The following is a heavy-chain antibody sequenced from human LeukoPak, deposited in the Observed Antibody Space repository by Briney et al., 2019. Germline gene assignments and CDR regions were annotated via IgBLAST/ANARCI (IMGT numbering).Heavy chain of an antibody. CDR3: ARGLSSSLPDDY. CDR1: GYTFTGYY. Sequence: ASVKVSRKASGYTFTGYYMHWVRQAPGQGLEWMGWMNPNSGNTGYAQKFQGRVTMTRNTSISTAYMELSSLRSEDTVVYYCARGLSSSLPDDYWGQGTLVTVSS. CDR2: MNPNSGNT. V-gene: IGHV1-8*02. D-gene: IGHD6-13*01. J-gene: IGHJ4*02.